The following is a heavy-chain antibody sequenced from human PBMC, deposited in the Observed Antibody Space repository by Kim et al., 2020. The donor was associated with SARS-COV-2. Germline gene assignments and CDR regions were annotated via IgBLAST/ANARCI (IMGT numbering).Heavy chain of an antibody. CDR1: GYTFTSYG. CDR2: ISAYNGNT. CDR3: ARDQSGSYLVGELLGDY. J-gene: IGHJ4*02. Sequence: ASVKVSCKASGYTFTSYGISWVRQAPGQGLEWMGWISAYNGNTNYAQKLQGRVTMTTDTSTSTAYMELRSLRSDDTAVYYCARDQSGSYLVGELLGDYWGQGTLVTVSS. V-gene: IGHV1-18*01. D-gene: IGHD1-26*01.